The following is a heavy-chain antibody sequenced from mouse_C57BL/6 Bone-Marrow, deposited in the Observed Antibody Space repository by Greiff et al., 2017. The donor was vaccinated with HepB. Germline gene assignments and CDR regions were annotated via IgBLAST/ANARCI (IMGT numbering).Heavy chain of an antibody. CDR2: IDPSDSYT. J-gene: IGHJ3*01. CDR1: GYTFTSYW. V-gene: IGHV1-50*01. D-gene: IGHD2-4*01. CDR3: ARGGLRGFAY. Sequence: QVHVKQPGAELVKPGASVKLSCKASGYTFTSYWMQWVKQRPGQGLEWIGEIDPSDSYTNYNQKFKGKATLTVDTSSSTAYMQLSSLTSEDSAVYYCARGGLRGFAYWGQGTLVTVSA.